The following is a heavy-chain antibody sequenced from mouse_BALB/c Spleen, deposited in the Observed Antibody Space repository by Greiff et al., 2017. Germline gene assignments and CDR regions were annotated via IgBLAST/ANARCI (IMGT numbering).Heavy chain of an antibody. Sequence: QVQLKQSAAELARPGASVKMSCKASGYTFTSYTMHWVKQRPGQGLEWIGYINPSSGYTEYNQKFKDKTTLTADKSSSTAYMQLSSLTSEDSAVYYCAREKVRRNYAMDYWGQGTSVTVSS. D-gene: IGHD2-14*01. CDR1: GYTFTSYT. V-gene: IGHV1-4*02. CDR2: INPSSGYT. J-gene: IGHJ4*01. CDR3: AREKVRRNYAMDY.